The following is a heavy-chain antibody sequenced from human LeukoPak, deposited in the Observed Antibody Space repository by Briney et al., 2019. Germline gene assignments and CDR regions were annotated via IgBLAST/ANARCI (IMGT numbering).Heavy chain of an antibody. CDR2: ISGSGGST. V-gene: IGHV3-23*01. D-gene: IGHD3-16*01. CDR3: AKDQLRTFAAQGPSDY. CDR1: GFTFSSYA. Sequence: PGGSLRLSCAASGFTFSSYAMSWVRQAPGKGLEWVSAISGSGGSTYYADSVKGRFTISRDNSKNTLYLQMNSLRAEDTAVYYCAKDQLRTFAAQGPSDYWGQGTLVTVSS. J-gene: IGHJ4*02.